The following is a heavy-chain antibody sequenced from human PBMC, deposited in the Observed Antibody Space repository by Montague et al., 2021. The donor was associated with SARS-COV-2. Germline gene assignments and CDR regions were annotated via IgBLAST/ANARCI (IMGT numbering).Heavy chain of an antibody. V-gene: IGHV4-39*01. CDR3: ARREDYYGSGGYPN. D-gene: IGHD3-10*01. Sequence: SETLSLTCTVSGGSISSSSYCWGWIRQPPGKGLEWIGSIYYSGSTYYNPSLKSRVTISVDTSKNQFSLKLSSVTAADTAVYYCARREDYYGSGGYPNWGQGTLVTVSS. CDR1: GGSISSSSYC. CDR2: IYYSGST. J-gene: IGHJ4*02.